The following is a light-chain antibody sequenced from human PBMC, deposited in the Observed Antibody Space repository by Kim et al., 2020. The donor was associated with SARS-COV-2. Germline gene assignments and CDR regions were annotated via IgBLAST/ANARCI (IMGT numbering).Light chain of an antibody. Sequence: PPGDRATPASRASQSVKIALYWDHRRPGKAPRLLIFEASNSGTGIPASFSGTGCGTDFTLTTSSLETEDFGVYYSQHRTFWPLIFGGGTKVDIK. CDR3: QHRTFWPLI. V-gene: IGKV3-11*01. CDR2: EAS. CDR1: QSVKIA. J-gene: IGKJ4*01.